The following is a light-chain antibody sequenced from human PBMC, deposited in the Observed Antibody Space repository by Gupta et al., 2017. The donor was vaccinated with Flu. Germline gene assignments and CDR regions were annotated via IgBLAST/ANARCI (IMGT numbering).Light chain of an antibody. Sequence: QSVLTQPPSVSGAPGQRVTISCTGSSSNIGAGYDVQWYHQLPGRAPNLLIYANNNRHSGVPDRFSGSRSGTSGALAITGLQAEEEADYYCQSYDSSRSAPYVLGTGTKVTVL. CDR2: ANN. CDR1: SSNIGAGYD. CDR3: QSYDSSRSAPYV. J-gene: IGLJ1*01. V-gene: IGLV1-40*01.